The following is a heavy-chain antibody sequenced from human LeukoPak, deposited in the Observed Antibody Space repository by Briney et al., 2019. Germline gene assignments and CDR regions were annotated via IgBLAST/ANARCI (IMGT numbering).Heavy chain of an antibody. Sequence: GGSLRLSCAASGFTLSSYAMSWVRQAPGKGLEWVSAISGSGGSTYYADSVKGRFTISRDNSKNTLYLQMNSLRAEDTAVYYCAKDTGYSSSYLPDYWGQGTLVTVSS. CDR1: GFTLSSYA. D-gene: IGHD6-13*01. J-gene: IGHJ4*02. V-gene: IGHV3-23*01. CDR2: ISGSGGST. CDR3: AKDTGYSSSYLPDY.